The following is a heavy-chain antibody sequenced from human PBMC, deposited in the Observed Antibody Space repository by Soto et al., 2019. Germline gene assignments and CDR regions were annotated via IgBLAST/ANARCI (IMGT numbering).Heavy chain of an antibody. J-gene: IGHJ5*02. Sequence: QVQLQESGPGLVKPSQTLSLTCTVSGGSISSGGYYWSWIRQHPGKGLEWIGYIYYSGSTYYNPSLNVRVTISVDTSKNQFSLKLSSVTAADTAVYYCARDSVQSGSYYYNWFDPWGQGTLVTVSS. V-gene: IGHV4-31*03. CDR2: IYYSGST. CDR3: ARDSVQSGSYYYNWFDP. CDR1: GGSISSGGYY. D-gene: IGHD3-10*01.